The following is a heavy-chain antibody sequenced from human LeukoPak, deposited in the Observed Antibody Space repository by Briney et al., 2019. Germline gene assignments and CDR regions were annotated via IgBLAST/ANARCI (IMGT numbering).Heavy chain of an antibody. Sequence: SETLSLTCTVSGGSISPYFWSWFRQPPGKGLEWVGYIYYSGSTNYNPSLESRVTISLDTSKSQFSLNLSSVTAADTAVYYCARAQDPRPITIFGVESYYYYMDVWGKGTTVTVSS. CDR1: GGSISPYF. V-gene: IGHV4-59*08. CDR2: IYYSGST. J-gene: IGHJ6*03. CDR3: ARAQDPRPITIFGVESYYYYMDV. D-gene: IGHD3-3*01.